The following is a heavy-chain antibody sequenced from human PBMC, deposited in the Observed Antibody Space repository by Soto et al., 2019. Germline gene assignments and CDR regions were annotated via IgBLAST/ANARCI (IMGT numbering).Heavy chain of an antibody. CDR2: ISSGSSTI. CDR1: GFTFTSYT. D-gene: IGHD2-21*01. CDR3: AREGALLNWFDP. V-gene: IGHV3-48*01. Sequence: GGSLRLSCAASGFTFTSYTMNWVRQAPGKGLEWVSYISSGSSTIYYADSVKGRFTISRDNAKNSLYLQMNSLRVEDTAVYYCAREGALLNWFDPWGQGTLVTV. J-gene: IGHJ5*02.